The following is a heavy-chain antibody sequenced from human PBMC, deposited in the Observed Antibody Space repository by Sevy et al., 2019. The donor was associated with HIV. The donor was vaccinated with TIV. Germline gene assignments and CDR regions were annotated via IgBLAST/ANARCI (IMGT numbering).Heavy chain of an antibody. CDR3: ARGRYSSGWYDAFDI. Sequence: SDTLSLTCTVSGGSISSYYWSWIRQPAGKGLEWIGRIYTSGSTNYNPSLKSRVTMSVDTSKNQFSLKLSSVTAADTAVYYCARGRYSSGWYDAFDIWGQGTMVTVSS. CDR1: GGSISSYY. J-gene: IGHJ3*02. CDR2: IYTSGST. D-gene: IGHD6-19*01. V-gene: IGHV4-4*07.